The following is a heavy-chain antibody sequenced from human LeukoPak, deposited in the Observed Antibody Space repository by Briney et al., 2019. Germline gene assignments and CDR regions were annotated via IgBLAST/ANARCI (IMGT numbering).Heavy chain of an antibody. D-gene: IGHD6-19*01. Sequence: SETLSLTCTVSGGSIRSSSYYWGWIRQPPGKGLEWIGSIYYSGSTYYNASLKSRGTISVDTSKNQFSLKLNPVTAADTAVYFCARQVVAVAGTGYFDYWGQGTLVTVSS. CDR1: GGSIRSSSYY. V-gene: IGHV4-39*01. CDR3: ARQVVAVAGTGYFDY. J-gene: IGHJ4*02. CDR2: IYYSGST.